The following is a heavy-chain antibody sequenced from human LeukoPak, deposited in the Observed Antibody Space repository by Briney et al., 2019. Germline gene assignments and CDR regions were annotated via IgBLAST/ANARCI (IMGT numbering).Heavy chain of an antibody. CDR3: ARPADYGGFEY. V-gene: IGHV3-74*01. CDR2: INTAGSST. Sequence: HSGGSLRLSCAASGFTFSSYDMNWVRQAPGKGLVWVSRINTAGSSTIYADSVKGRFTISRDNAKNTLYLQMNSLRAEDTAVYYCARPADYGGFEYWGQGTLVTVSS. CDR1: GFTFSSYD. J-gene: IGHJ4*02. D-gene: IGHD4-17*01.